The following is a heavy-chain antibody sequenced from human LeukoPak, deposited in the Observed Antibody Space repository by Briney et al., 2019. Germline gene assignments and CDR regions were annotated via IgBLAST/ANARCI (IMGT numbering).Heavy chain of an antibody. CDR2: IYPGDSNT. J-gene: IGHJ4*02. V-gene: IGHV5-51*01. CDR3: ARCPRRFGELYHFDY. D-gene: IGHD3-10*01. Sequence: GESLKISCKGSGYSFTSYWIGWVRQMPGKGLEWMVIIYPGDSNTRYSPSFQGQVTISADKSISTAYLQWSSLKASDTAMYYCARCPRRFGELYHFDYWGQGTLVTVSS. CDR1: GYSFTSYW.